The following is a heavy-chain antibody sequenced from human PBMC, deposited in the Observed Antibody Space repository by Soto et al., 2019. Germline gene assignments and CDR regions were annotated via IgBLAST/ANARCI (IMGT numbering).Heavy chain of an antibody. D-gene: IGHD5-12*01. CDR1: GFTFSSYS. V-gene: IGHV3-48*02. Sequence: GGSLRLSCAASGFTFSSYSMNWVRQAPGKGLEWVSYISSSSSTIYYADSVKGRFTISRDNAKNSLYLQMNSLRDEDTAVYYCASLRGSRMVAQEDYYYYGMDVWGQGTTVTVSS. CDR3: ASLRGSRMVAQEDYYYYGMDV. CDR2: ISSSSSTI. J-gene: IGHJ6*02.